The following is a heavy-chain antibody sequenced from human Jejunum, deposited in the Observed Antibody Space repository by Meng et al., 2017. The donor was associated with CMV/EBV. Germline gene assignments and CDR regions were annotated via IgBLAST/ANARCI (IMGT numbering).Heavy chain of an antibody. J-gene: IGHJ4*02. D-gene: IGHD1-1*01. Sequence: SGGSISPHYWTWIRQPPGKGLEWIGYIYFTGSTNYSPSLRSRATISVDTSKNQFSLKLRSVTAADTAMYFCARGLGHASNNSHDYWGQGTLVTVSS. CDR3: ARGLGHASNNSHDY. V-gene: IGHV4-59*11. CDR2: IYFTGST. CDR1: GGSISPHY.